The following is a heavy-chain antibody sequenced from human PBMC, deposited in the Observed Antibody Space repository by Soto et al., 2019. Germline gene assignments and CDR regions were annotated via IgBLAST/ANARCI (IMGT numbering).Heavy chain of an antibody. J-gene: IGHJ6*02. CDR1: GGSVSSGSYY. CDR3: ARVAVYYYDSSGYLPENYYYYGMDV. CDR2: IYYSGST. D-gene: IGHD3-22*01. V-gene: IGHV4-61*01. Sequence: SETLSLTCTVSGGSVSSGSYYWSWIRQPPGKGLECVGYIYYSGSTNYNPSLKSRVTISVDTSKNQFSLKLSSVTAADTAVYYCARVAVYYYDSSGYLPENYYYYGMDVWGQGTTVTSP.